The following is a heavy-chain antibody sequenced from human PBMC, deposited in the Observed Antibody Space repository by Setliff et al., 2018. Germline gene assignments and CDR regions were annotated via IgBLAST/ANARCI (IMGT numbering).Heavy chain of an antibody. V-gene: IGHV3-48*01. Sequence: PGGSLRLSCGASGFTFSTHAMHWVRQAPGKGLEWVSYISSSSSIIYYADSVKGRFTISRDSAKNSLYLQMNSLRGEDTAVYYCAKVGIFGGGYFDFWGQGTLVTVSS. D-gene: IGHD3-3*01. CDR1: GFTFSTHA. J-gene: IGHJ4*02. CDR2: ISSSSSII. CDR3: AKVGIFGGGYFDF.